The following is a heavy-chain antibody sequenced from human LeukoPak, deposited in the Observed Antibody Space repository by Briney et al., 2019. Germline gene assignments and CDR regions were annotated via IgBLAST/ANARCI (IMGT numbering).Heavy chain of an antibody. J-gene: IGHJ3*02. V-gene: IGHV5-51*01. CDR1: GYSFTSYW. Sequence: GESLKISCKGSGYSFTSYWIGWVRQMPGKGLEWMGIIYPGDSDTRYSPSFQGQVTISADKSISTAYLQWSSLKASDTAMYYCARLGDFWSGHMPLWNAFDIWGQGTMVTVSS. CDR3: ARLGDFWSGHMPLWNAFDI. D-gene: IGHD3-3*01. CDR2: IYPGDSDT.